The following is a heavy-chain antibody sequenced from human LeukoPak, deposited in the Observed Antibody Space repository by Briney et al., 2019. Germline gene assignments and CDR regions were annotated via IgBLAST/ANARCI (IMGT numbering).Heavy chain of an antibody. J-gene: IGHJ5*02. V-gene: IGHV4-39*07. Sequence: PSETLSLTCTVSGGSISSSSYYWGWTRQPPGKGLEWIGSIYYSGSTNYNPSLKSRVTMSVDTSKNQFSLKLSSVTAADTAVYYCARDMYSSSWYEHNWFDPWGRGTLVTVSS. CDR2: IYYSGST. CDR3: ARDMYSSSWYEHNWFDP. D-gene: IGHD6-13*01. CDR1: GGSISSSSYY.